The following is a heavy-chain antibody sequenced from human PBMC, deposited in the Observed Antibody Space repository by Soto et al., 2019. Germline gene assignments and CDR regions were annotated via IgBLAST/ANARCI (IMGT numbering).Heavy chain of an antibody. CDR3: ARGRIGATITHDYYYYDGMDV. J-gene: IGHJ6*02. Sequence: SETLSLTCTVSGGSISSYYWSWIRQPPGKGLEWIGYIYYSGSTNYNPSLKSRVTISVDTSKNQFSLKLSSVTAADTAVYYCARGRIGATITHDYYYYDGMDVWGQGTTVT. D-gene: IGHD5-12*01. CDR1: GGSISSYY. V-gene: IGHV4-59*01. CDR2: IYYSGST.